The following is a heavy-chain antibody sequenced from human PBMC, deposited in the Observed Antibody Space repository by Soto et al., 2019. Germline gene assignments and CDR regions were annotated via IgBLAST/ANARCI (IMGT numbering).Heavy chain of an antibody. Sequence: LSLTCTVSGDSISSSNSHWGWTRQAPGKGLEYIGSVYYGGAIFYSGNIYYNPSLKSRVTISVDTSKNQFSLRLSSVTAADTGVYYCVRYDRINMKPYSPEGFHIWGQGTMVTVSS. J-gene: IGHJ3*02. CDR2: VYYGGAIFYSGNI. CDR1: GDSISSSNSH. V-gene: IGHV4-39*01. CDR3: VRYDRINMKPYSPEGFHI. D-gene: IGHD3-3*02.